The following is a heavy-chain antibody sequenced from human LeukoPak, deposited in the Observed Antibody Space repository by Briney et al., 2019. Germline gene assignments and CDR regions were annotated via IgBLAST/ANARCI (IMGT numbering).Heavy chain of an antibody. J-gene: IGHJ4*02. CDR3: ARHWLDSGTPDRFDY. CDR2: IYYTGST. CDR1: GGSVSSYY. V-gene: IGHV4-59*08. D-gene: IGHD3-10*01. Sequence: SETLSLTCTVSGGSVSSYYWSWIRQPPGKGLEWIGYIYYTGSTNYNPSLKSRVTISVDTSKNQFSLKLTSVTAAGTAVYYCARHWLDSGTPDRFDYWGQGTLVTVSS.